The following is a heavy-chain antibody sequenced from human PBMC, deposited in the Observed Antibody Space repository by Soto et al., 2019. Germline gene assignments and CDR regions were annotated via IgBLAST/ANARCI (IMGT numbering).Heavy chain of an antibody. D-gene: IGHD1-1*01. Sequence: GGSLRLSCAASGFTFSSYDMHWVRQATGKGLEWVSAIGTAGDTYYPGSVKGRFTISRENAKNSLYLQMNSLRAGDTAVYYCARDLQLERSQTMEYYYYGMDVWGQGTTVTVSS. CDR3: ARDLQLERSQTMEYYYYGMDV. CDR1: GFTFSSYD. J-gene: IGHJ6*02. CDR2: IGTAGDT. V-gene: IGHV3-13*01.